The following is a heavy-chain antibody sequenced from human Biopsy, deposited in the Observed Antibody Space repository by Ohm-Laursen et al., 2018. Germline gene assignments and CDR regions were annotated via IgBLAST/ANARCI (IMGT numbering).Heavy chain of an antibody. J-gene: IGHJ6*02. D-gene: IGHD1-26*01. V-gene: IGHV3-33*08. Sequence: SLRLSCAALGFSSSSYGMHWVRQAPGKGLEWVAIIWYDGSSEYYADSVKGRFTISRDNSRNTVYLQMNSLRAEDTAIYYCARDPIVGSKADGMDVWGQGTTVTVSS. CDR1: GFSSSSYG. CDR3: ARDPIVGSKADGMDV. CDR2: IWYDGSSE.